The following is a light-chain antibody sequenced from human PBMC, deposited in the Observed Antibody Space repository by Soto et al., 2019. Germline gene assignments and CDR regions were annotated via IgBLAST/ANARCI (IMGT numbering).Light chain of an antibody. CDR2: DAS. J-gene: IGKJ1*01. Sequence: EIVLTQSPGTLSLSPGERATLSCRASQSVSSSYLAWYQQKPGQPPRLLIFDASSRATGIPDSFSGSGSGTDFTLTISSLEPEDFAVYYCQQFGRSPPSWTFGQGTKVEIK. CDR3: QQFGRSPPSWT. V-gene: IGKV3-20*01. CDR1: QSVSSSY.